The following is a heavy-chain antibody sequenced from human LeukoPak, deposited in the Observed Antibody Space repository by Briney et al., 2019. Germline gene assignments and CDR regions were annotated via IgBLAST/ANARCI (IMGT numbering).Heavy chain of an antibody. J-gene: IGHJ4*02. D-gene: IGHD3-22*01. CDR3: ARSIYYDSSGYYAWGVHDY. V-gene: IGHV3-66*01. Sequence: PGGSLRLSCAASGFTVSSNYMSWVRQAPGKGLEWVSVMYSTGSTYYAGYVKDRFTISRDNSKNTLYLQMNGLRAEDTAVYYCARSIYYDSSGYYAWGVHDYWGQGTLVTVSS. CDR2: MYSTGST. CDR1: GFTVSSNY.